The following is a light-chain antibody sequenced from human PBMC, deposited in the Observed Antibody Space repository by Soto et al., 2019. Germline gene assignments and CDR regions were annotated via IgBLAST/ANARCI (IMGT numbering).Light chain of an antibody. CDR2: GAS. Sequence: EIVLTQSPGTLSLSPGERASLSCRASQSLSTSYLAWYQQKPGQAPRLLIFGASSRATGIPDRFSSSGSGTDFTLTISRLEPEDFAVYYCQQYGTSPGTFGQGTKVEIK. J-gene: IGKJ1*01. CDR1: QSLSTSY. CDR3: QQYGTSPGT. V-gene: IGKV3-20*01.